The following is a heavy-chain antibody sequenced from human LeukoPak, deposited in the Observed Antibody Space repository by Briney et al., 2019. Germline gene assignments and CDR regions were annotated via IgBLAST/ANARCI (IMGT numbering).Heavy chain of an antibody. D-gene: IGHD2-21*02. V-gene: IGHV3-73*01. CDR1: GFSLTDSS. J-gene: IGHJ4*02. Sequence: PGGSLRLSCAASGFSLTDSSVHWVRQASGKGLEWLGRIRNKASTYATAYAASVRGRFTISRDDSKHTAYLQMNSLKTDDTAVYYCTANGDNSDFWGQGTLVTVSS. CDR2: IRNKASTYAT. CDR3: TANGDNSDF.